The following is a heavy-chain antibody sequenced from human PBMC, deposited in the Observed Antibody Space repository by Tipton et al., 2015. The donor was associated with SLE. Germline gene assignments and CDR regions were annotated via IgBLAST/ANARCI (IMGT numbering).Heavy chain of an antibody. D-gene: IGHD4-23*01. CDR1: GGSISSSSYY. V-gene: IGHV4-39*07. Sequence: TLSLTCTVSGGSISSSSYYWGWIRQPPGKGLEWIGSIYYSGSTYYNPSLKSRVTISVDTSKNQFSLKLSSVTAADTAVHYCARVGNSPFDYWGQGTLVTVSS. J-gene: IGHJ4*02. CDR2: IYYSGST. CDR3: ARVGNSPFDY.